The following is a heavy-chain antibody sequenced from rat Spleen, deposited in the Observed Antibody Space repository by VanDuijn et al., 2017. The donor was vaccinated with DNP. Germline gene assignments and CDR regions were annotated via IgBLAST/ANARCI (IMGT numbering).Heavy chain of an antibody. J-gene: IGHJ4*01. CDR3: ARWPGYNPPYAMDA. CDR1: GYSITSSSR. CDR2: INSAGST. D-gene: IGHD1-4*01. Sequence: EVQLRESGPGLVKPSQSLSLTCSVTGYSITSSSRWNWIREFPGNKLEWMGYINSAGSTDYIPSLKGRISITRDTSKNQLFLQVNSVTTEDTATYYCARWPGYNPPYAMDAWGQGTSVTVSS. V-gene: IGHV3-3*01.